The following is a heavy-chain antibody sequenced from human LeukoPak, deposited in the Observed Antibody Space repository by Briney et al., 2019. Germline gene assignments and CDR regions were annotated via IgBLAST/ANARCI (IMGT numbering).Heavy chain of an antibody. Sequence: PSETLSLTCTVSGGSISNYYWSWIRQPPGKGLEWIGYIYYSGSTNYNPSLKSRVTISVDTSKNQFSLKLSSVTAADTAVYYCARDMYYYDSSGYGYNWLDPWGQGTLVTVSS. CDR1: GGSISNYY. CDR3: ARDMYYYDSSGYGYNWLDP. D-gene: IGHD3-22*01. J-gene: IGHJ5*02. CDR2: IYYSGST. V-gene: IGHV4-59*01.